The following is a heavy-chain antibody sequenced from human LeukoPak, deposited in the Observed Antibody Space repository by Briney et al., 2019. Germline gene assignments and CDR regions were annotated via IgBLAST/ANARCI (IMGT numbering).Heavy chain of an antibody. CDR1: GGSISSSSYY. V-gene: IGHV4-39*07. D-gene: IGHD2-2*01. J-gene: IGHJ6*03. CDR2: INHSGST. CDR3: ARASRGTFGYMDV. Sequence: SETLSLTCTVSGGSISSSSYYWCWIRQPPGKGLEWIGEINHSGSTNYNPSLKSRVTISVDTSKNQFSLKLSSVTAADTAVYYCARASRGTFGYMDVWGKGTTVTVSS.